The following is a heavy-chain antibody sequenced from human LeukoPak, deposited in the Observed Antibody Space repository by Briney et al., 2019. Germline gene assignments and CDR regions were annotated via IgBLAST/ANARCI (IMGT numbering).Heavy chain of an antibody. CDR1: GFTVSSNY. V-gene: IGHV3-53*01. Sequence: GGSLRLFCATSGFTVSSNYMSWGRQAPGKGLEWGSVIGSGGSTHYADSVKGRFNISRYHSKNMRYLQMNSLRVEDKAMYYCARDSSNYYFDYWGQGTLVTVSS. D-gene: IGHD6-13*01. CDR2: IGSGGST. CDR3: ARDSSNYYFDY. J-gene: IGHJ4*02.